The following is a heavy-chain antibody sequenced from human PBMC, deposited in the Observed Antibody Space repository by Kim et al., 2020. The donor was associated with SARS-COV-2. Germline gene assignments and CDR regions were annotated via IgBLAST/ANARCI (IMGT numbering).Heavy chain of an antibody. V-gene: IGHV4-34*01. D-gene: IGHD2-2*01. J-gene: IGHJ4*02. CDR3: ARAIQRPAAIVY. CDR1: GGSFSGYY. CDR2: INHSGST. Sequence: SETLSLTCAVYGGSFSGYYWSWIRQPPGKGLEWIGEINHSGSTNYNPSLKSRVTISVDTSKNQFSLKLSSVTAADTAVYYCARAIQRPAAIVYWGQGTL.